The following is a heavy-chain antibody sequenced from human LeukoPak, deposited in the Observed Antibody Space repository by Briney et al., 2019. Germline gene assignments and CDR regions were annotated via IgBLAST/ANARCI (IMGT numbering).Heavy chain of an antibody. CDR2: ISSSGTTI. CDR3: ARDRDYDFPS. D-gene: IGHD3-3*01. Sequence: GGSLRLSCAASGFTFSDYYMNWIRQAPGKGLEWVSYISSSGTTIYADSVKGRFTISRDNAKSSLFLQMNSLRVEDTAVYYCARDRDYDFPSWGQGTLVTASS. CDR1: GFTFSDYY. J-gene: IGHJ5*02. V-gene: IGHV3-11*04.